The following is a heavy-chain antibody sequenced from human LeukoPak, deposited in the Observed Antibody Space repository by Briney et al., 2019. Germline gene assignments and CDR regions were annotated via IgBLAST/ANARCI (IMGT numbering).Heavy chain of an antibody. CDR2: IWYDGSNK. J-gene: IGHJ4*02. CDR3: AREGPRGNSQFDY. D-gene: IGHD4-23*01. CDR1: GFTFRNYV. V-gene: IGHV3-33*08. Sequence: GGSLRLSCAASGFTFRNYVIHWVRQAPGKGLEWVALIWYDGSNKYYSDSVKGRFTISRDNSKNTLYLQMNSLRAEDTAVYYCAREGPRGNSQFDYWGQGTLVTVSS.